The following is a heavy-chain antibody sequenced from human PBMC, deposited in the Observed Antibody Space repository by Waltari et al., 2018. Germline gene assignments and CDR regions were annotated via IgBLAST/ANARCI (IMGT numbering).Heavy chain of an antibody. J-gene: IGHJ4*02. CDR3: ARGGLNNYYNSFDN. D-gene: IGHD3-10*01. CDR2: IGSSDTTT. CDR1: GFTFFVHE. V-gene: IGHV3-48*03. Sequence: EAQLVESGGGLVQSGGSLRLSCVASGFTFFVHEMNWVRQAPGRGLEWLSSIGSSDTTTSYADSGKGRFTISRDNAKNSVFLQMDSLRAADTAVYFCARGGLNNYYNSFDNWGEGTLVTVSS.